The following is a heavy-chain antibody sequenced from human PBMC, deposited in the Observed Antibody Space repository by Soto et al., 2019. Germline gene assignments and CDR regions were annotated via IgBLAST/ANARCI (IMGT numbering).Heavy chain of an antibody. CDR3: ARSSSWYLGYDY. CDR2: IYHSGST. Sequence: QLQLQESGSGLVKPSQTLSLTCAVSGGSISSGGYSWIWIRQPPGKGLERIGYIYHSGSTYYNPSLKSRVAISVDRSKNQFSLKLSAVTAADTAVDYCARSSSWYLGYDYWGQGTLVTVSS. V-gene: IGHV4-30-2*01. J-gene: IGHJ4*02. CDR1: GGSISSGGYS. D-gene: IGHD6-13*01.